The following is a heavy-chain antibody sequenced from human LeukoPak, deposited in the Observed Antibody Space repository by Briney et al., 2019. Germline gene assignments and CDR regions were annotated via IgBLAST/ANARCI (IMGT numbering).Heavy chain of an antibody. V-gene: IGHV1-8*03. D-gene: IGHD1-14*01. CDR1: GYTFTTYD. CDR3: ARGGWNHAGLDY. Sequence: GASVKVSCKASGYTFTTYDINWVRQAPGQGLEWMGWINPSNGHTRYAQKFQSRLIISRTTTINTAFMDMTSLTSEDTAIYYCARGGWNHAGLDYWGQGTLVTVSS. CDR2: INPSNGHT. J-gene: IGHJ4*02.